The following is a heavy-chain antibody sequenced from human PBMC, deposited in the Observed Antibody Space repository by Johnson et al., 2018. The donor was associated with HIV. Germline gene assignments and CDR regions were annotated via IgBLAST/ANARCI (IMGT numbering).Heavy chain of an antibody. Sequence: VQLVESGGGVVRPGGSLRLSCAASRFTFNNYAMSWVRQVPGEGLEWVSGINWNGGSTSYADSVKGRFSISRDNAKNSLYLQMNSLRAEDTALYYCARDLGRAVAGQIGYDAFDIWGQGTMVTVSS. CDR1: RFTFNNYA. J-gene: IGHJ3*02. CDR3: ARDLGRAVAGQIGYDAFDI. V-gene: IGHV3-20*04. CDR2: INWNGGST. D-gene: IGHD6-19*01.